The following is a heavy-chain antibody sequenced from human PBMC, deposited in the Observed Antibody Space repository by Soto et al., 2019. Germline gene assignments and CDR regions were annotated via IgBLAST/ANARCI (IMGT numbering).Heavy chain of an antibody. CDR3: AREGADIVVVVGAYYYGMDV. Sequence: SLTLSCAASGFTFRSYAMHWVRHAPGKGLEWVAVISYDGSNKYYADSVKGRFTISRDNSKNTLYLQMNSLRAEDTAVYYCAREGADIVVVVGAYYYGMDVWGQGTTVTVSS. D-gene: IGHD2-15*01. J-gene: IGHJ6*02. CDR1: GFTFRSYA. V-gene: IGHV3-30-3*01. CDR2: ISYDGSNK.